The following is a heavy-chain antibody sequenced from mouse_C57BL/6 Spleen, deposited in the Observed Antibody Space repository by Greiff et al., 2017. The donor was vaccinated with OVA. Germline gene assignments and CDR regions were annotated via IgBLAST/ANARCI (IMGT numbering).Heavy chain of an antibody. CDR2: INPNNGGT. CDR3: ANSNYPNYYAMDY. Sequence: EVQLQQSGPELVKPGASVKISCKASGYTFTDYYMNWVKQSHGKSLEWIGDINPNNGGTSYNQKFKGKATLTVDKSSSTAYMELRSLTSEDSAVYYCANSNYPNYYAMDYWGQGTSVTVSS. V-gene: IGHV1-26*01. D-gene: IGHD2-5*01. J-gene: IGHJ4*01. CDR1: GYTFTDYY.